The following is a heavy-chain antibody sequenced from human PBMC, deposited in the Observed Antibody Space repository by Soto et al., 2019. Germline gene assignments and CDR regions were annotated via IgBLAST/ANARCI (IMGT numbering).Heavy chain of an antibody. J-gene: IGHJ4*02. CDR1: GGTFSSYA. CDR2: IIPIFGTA. V-gene: IGHV1-69*12. CDR3: ARESRYCSGGSCYFLPGIDD. D-gene: IGHD2-15*01. Sequence: QVQLVQSGAEVKETGSSVKVSCKASGGTFSSYAISWVRQAPGQGLEWMGGIIPIFGTANYAQKFQGRVTITADESTSTAYMELSSLRSEDTAVYYCARESRYCSGGSCYFLPGIDDWGQGTLVTVSS.